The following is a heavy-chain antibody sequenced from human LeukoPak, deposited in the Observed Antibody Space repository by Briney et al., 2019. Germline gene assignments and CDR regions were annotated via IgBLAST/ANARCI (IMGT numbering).Heavy chain of an antibody. CDR1: GITFSGYA. CDR2: ISGRGENT. J-gene: IGHJ4*02. D-gene: IGHD3-10*01. V-gene: IGHV3-23*01. CDR3: ARSGNDASGTSLNY. Sequence: PGGSLRLSCAASGITFSGYAMTWVRQVPGRGLEWVSDISGRGENTYYADSVKDRFTISRDNSMNTLYLQMNSLRAEDTAVYYCARSGNDASGTSLNYWGQGTLVTVS.